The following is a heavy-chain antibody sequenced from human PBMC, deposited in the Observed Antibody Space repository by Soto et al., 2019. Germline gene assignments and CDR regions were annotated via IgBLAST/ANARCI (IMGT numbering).Heavy chain of an antibody. CDR1: GFTFSSYG. J-gene: IGHJ4*02. CDR2: ISYDGSNK. CDR3: AKDLYSGSSHPDY. Sequence: LRLSCAASGFTFSSYGMHWVRQAPGKGLEWVAVISYDGSNKYYADSVKGRFTISRDNSKNTLYLQVNSLRAEDTAVYYCAKDLYSGSSHPDYWGQGTLVTVSS. V-gene: IGHV3-30*18. D-gene: IGHD1-26*01.